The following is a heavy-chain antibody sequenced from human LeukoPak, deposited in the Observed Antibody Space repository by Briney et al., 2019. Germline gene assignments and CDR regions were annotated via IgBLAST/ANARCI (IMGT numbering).Heavy chain of an antibody. CDR3: VKSRATGTSRSLDY. V-gene: IGHV3-23*01. Sequence: QAGGSLRLSCAASGFTFSSFAMSWVRQAPGKGLEWVSIISDGGGSTYYSDSVKGRFTISRDNSKNTLYLQMNSLRAEDTAVYYCVKSRATGTSRSLDYWGQGTLVTVSS. CDR1: GFTFSSFA. D-gene: IGHD3-3*01. CDR2: ISDGGGST. J-gene: IGHJ4*02.